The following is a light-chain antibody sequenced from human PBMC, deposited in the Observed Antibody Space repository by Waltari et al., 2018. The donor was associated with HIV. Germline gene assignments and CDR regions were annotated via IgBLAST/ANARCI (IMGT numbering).Light chain of an antibody. V-gene: IGLV2-18*02. J-gene: IGLJ3*02. CDR1: SSAIGAYNR. Sequence: QSALTQPPSVSGSLGQSVTISCTGTSSAIGAYNRVSWYQQSPGTAPKLRIYEVTHRPSGVPVRFSGSKSGNTASLTISGLQADDEADYYCSSYTTSSTWVFGGGTKLTVL. CDR2: EVT. CDR3: SSYTTSSTWV.